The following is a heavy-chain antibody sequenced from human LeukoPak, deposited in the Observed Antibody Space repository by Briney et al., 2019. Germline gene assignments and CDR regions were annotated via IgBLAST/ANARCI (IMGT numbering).Heavy chain of an antibody. CDR3: ARAGAPYAFDV. CDR2: ISSDGSTT. J-gene: IGHJ3*01. CDR1: EFTFSSYG. Sequence: GGSLRLSCAASEFTFSSYGMHWVRQAPGKGLVWVSRISSDGSTTSYADSVKGRFTISRDNAKNTLYVQMKSLRAEDTAAYYCARAGAPYAFDVWGQGTMVTVSS. V-gene: IGHV3-74*01. D-gene: IGHD3-10*01.